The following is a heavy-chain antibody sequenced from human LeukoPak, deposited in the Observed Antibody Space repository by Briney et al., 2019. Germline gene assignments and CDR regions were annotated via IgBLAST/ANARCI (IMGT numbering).Heavy chain of an antibody. CDR3: ARDEYDGDLDY. V-gene: IGHV3-48*04. CDR2: ISSSSSTI. J-gene: IGHJ4*02. Sequence: GGSLRLSCAASGFTFSSYSMNWVRQAPGKGLEWVSYISSSSSTIYYADSVKGRFTISRDNAKDSLYLQMNSLRAEDTAVYYCARDEYDGDLDYWGQGTLVTVSS. D-gene: IGHD4-17*01. CDR1: GFTFSSYS.